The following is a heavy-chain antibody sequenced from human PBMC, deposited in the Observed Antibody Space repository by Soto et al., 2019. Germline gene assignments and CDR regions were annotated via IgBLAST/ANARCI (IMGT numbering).Heavy chain of an antibody. CDR1: GFTYSRYG. CDR2: ISYDGSNK. D-gene: IGHD5-18*01. Sequence: HPGGSLRLSCAASGFTYSRYGMHWVRQAPGKGLEWVTVISYDGSNKYYADSVKGRFTISRDNSKKTLHLQMSSLRAEDTAVYHCARVGFGYSQGQGFEPWGQGTLVTVS. CDR3: ARVGFGYSQGQGFEP. V-gene: IGHV3-30*03. J-gene: IGHJ1*01.